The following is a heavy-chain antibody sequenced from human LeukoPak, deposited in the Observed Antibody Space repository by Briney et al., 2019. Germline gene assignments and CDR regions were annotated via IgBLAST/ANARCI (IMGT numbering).Heavy chain of an antibody. D-gene: IGHD3-3*01. J-gene: IGHJ4*02. Sequence: GASVNVSCKVSGYTLTELSMHWVRQAPGKGLEWMGGFDPEDGETIYAQKFQGRVTMTEDTSTDTAYMELSSLRSEDAAVYYCATSRRRYYDFWSGYLDWGQGTLVTVSS. V-gene: IGHV1-24*01. CDR2: FDPEDGET. CDR1: GYTLTELS. CDR3: ATSRRRYYDFWSGYLD.